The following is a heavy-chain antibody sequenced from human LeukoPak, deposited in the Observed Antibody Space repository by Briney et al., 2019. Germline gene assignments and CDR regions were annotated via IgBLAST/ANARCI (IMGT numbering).Heavy chain of an antibody. V-gene: IGHV3-30*18. CDR2: ISYDGSDK. Sequence: PGTSLRLSCAASGFTFSNYGMHWVRQAPDKGLEWVAVISYDGSDKYHADSVKGRLTISRDNSKNTMYLQMNSLRAEDTAVYYCAKDQLVQATGGLREDYDYYDGMDVWGQGTAVTVSS. CDR3: AKDQLVQATGGLREDYDYYDGMDV. D-gene: IGHD6-13*01. J-gene: IGHJ6*02. CDR1: GFTFSNYG.